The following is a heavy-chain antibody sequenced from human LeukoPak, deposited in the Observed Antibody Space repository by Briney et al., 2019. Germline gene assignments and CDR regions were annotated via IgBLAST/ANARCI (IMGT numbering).Heavy chain of an antibody. Sequence: PSETLSLTCTVSGGSISSYYWSWIRQPPGKGLEGIGYIYYRGSTNYNPSLKRRVTISVDTSKNQFSLKLSSVTAADTAVYYCAREPYYGSGSYSFDIWGQGTMVTVSS. CDR2: IYYRGST. V-gene: IGHV4-59*01. CDR3: AREPYYGSGSYSFDI. D-gene: IGHD3-10*01. CDR1: GGSISSYY. J-gene: IGHJ3*02.